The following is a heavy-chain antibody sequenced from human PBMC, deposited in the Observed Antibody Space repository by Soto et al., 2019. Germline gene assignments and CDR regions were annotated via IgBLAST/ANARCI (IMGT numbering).Heavy chain of an antibody. Sequence: GGSLRLSCAASGFTFSTYALSWVRQAPGKGLEWVSTISVSGSDTYYADSVKGRFTISRDNSRDTVYLEMNSLRAEDTAIYYCAKFQVEGYHNYYGMDVWGQGTTVTVSS. CDR2: ISVSGSDT. J-gene: IGHJ6*02. CDR1: GFTFSTYA. V-gene: IGHV3-23*01. CDR3: AKFQVEGYHNYYGMDV.